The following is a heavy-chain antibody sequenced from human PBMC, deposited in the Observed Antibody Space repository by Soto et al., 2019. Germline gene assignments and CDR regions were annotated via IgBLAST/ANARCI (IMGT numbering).Heavy chain of an antibody. CDR2: IYHSGST. Sequence: QLPLQESGSGLVKPSQTLSLTCAVSGGSLSSGVYSWTWIRQPPGKGLEWIGNIYHSGSTSYNPSLKSRVTISVDRSKNQFALKLTSVTAADTAVYYGARGRPQPGIAMVDVWGQGTTVTVSS. D-gene: IGHD6-13*01. CDR1: GGSLSSGVYS. J-gene: IGHJ6*01. CDR3: ARGRPQPGIAMVDV. V-gene: IGHV4-30-2*01.